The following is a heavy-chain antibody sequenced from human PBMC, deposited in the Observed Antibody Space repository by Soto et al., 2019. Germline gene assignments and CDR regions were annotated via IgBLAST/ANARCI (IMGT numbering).Heavy chain of an antibody. J-gene: IGHJ5*02. CDR1: GGSIRSDY. D-gene: IGHD2-21*02. CDR2: IYYSGST. Sequence: PSETLSLTCTVSGGSIRSDYWSWIRQPPGKGLEWIGYIYYSGSTNYNPSLKSRVTISVDTSKNQFSLKLSSVTAADTAVYYCARIPCGGDCYPQPNWFDPWGQGTLVTASS. CDR3: ARIPCGGDCYPQPNWFDP. V-gene: IGHV4-59*08.